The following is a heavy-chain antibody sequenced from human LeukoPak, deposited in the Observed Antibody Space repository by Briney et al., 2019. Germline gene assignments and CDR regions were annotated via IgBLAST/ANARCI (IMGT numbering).Heavy chain of an antibody. Sequence: GGSLRLSCAASGFTFSSFAMTWVRQAPGKGLEWVSSITGSHGPTYNTDSVKGRFTISRDNSQNTLYLQMNSLRAEDTAVYYCARIMTTVRYFDYWGQGTLVTVSS. CDR3: ARIMTTVRYFDY. CDR2: ITGSHGPT. V-gene: IGHV3-23*01. J-gene: IGHJ4*02. D-gene: IGHD4-17*01. CDR1: GFTFSSFA.